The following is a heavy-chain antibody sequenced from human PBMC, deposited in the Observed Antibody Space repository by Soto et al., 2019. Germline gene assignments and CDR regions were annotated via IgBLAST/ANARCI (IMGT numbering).Heavy chain of an antibody. J-gene: IGHJ5*02. CDR3: VRDLYGSGTSLRGWFDP. V-gene: IGHV3-11*06. CDR1: GFTFSDYY. D-gene: IGHD3-10*01. Sequence: QEQLVESGGGWVKPGGSLRLSSAASGFTFSDYYIAWIRQAPGKGLEWISYISSTGIYKRYADSVKGRFTNARDNANNCLVLQMNSLRADDTAVYHCVRDLYGSGTSLRGWFDPWGQETLVTVSS. CDR2: ISSTGIYK.